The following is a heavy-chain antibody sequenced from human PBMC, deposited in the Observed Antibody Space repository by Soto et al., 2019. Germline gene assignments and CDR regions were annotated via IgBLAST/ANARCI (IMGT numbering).Heavy chain of an antibody. CDR2: ISGSGGSSGP. CDR3: AKARCSTANCYVPEY. CDR1: RFTFSTYT. J-gene: IGHJ4*02. D-gene: IGHD2-2*01. V-gene: IGHV3-23*01. Sequence: GGSLRLSCVASRFTFSTYTMSWVRQAPGKGLEWVSVISGSGGSSGPSYADSVQGRFSISRDNTRNTLYLQMNSLRGEDTAMYYCAKARCSTANCYVPEYWGQGTRVTVSS.